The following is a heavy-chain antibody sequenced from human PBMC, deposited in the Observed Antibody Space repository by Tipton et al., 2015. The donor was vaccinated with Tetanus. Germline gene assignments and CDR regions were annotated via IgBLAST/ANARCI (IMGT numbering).Heavy chain of an antibody. CDR2: IIPIFGTA. D-gene: IGHD5-18*01. V-gene: IGHV1-69*01. CDR3: ARVDTAMAESEWGRFYYFDY. Sequence: QVQLVQSGAEVKKPGSSVKVSCKASGSTFSSYAISWVRQAPGQGLEWMGGIIPIFGTANYAQKFQGRVTITADESTSTAYMELSSLRSEDTAVYYCARVDTAMAESEWGRFYYFDYWGQGTLVTVSS. J-gene: IGHJ4*02. CDR1: GSTFSSYA.